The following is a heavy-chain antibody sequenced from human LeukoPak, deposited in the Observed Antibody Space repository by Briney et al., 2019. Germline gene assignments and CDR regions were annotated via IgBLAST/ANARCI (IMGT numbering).Heavy chain of an antibody. J-gene: IGHJ5*02. CDR2: IIPILGIA. V-gene: IGHV1-69*04. CDR1: GGTFSSYA. D-gene: IGHD2-21*02. CDR3: AREYGSRHIVVVTATLNWFDP. Sequence: GASVKVSCKASGGTFSSYAISWVRQAPGQGLEWMGRIIPILGIANYAQKFQGRVTITADKSTSTAYMELSSLRSEDTAVYYCAREYGSRHIVVVTATLNWFDPWGQGTLVTVSS.